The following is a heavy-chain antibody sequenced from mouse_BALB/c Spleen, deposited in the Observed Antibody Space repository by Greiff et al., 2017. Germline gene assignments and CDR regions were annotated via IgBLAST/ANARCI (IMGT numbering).Heavy chain of an antibody. V-gene: IGHV14-3*02. CDR3: ANGYETWFAY. Sequence: EVQLQQSGAELVKPGASVKLSCTASGFNIKDTYMHWVKQRPEQGLAWIGRIDPANGNTKYDPKFQGKSTITADTSSNTAYLQLSSLTSEDTAVYYCANGYETWFAYWGQGTLVTVSA. D-gene: IGHD2-2*01. CDR2: IDPANGNT. CDR1: GFNIKDTY. J-gene: IGHJ3*01.